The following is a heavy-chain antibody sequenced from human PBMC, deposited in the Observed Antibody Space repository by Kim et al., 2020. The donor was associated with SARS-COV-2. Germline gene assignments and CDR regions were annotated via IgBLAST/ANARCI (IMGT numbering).Heavy chain of an antibody. V-gene: IGHV3-7*01. Sequence: GGSLRLSCAASGFTFSGYWMTWVRQAPGKGLEWVANIKQDGSEKYYVDSVKGRFTISRDNAQSSLYLQMNSLRAEDTAVYYCVRDSAKDYYYGMDVWGQGTTVTVSS. J-gene: IGHJ6*02. CDR2: IKQDGSEK. D-gene: IGHD3-10*01. CDR1: GFTFSGYW. CDR3: VRDSAKDYYYGMDV.